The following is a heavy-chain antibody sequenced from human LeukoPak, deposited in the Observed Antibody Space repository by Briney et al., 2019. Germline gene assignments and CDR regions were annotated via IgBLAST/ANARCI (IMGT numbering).Heavy chain of an antibody. Sequence: PGESLKISCKGSGYSFTSYWIGWVRQMPGKGLEWMGIIYPGDSDTRYSPSFQGQVTISADKSTSTAYLQWSSLKASDTAMYYCARQVQNSGSYYGGPFDYWGQGTLVTVSS. CDR1: GYSFTSYW. V-gene: IGHV5-51*01. J-gene: IGHJ4*02. CDR3: ARQVQNSGSYYGGPFDY. CDR2: IYPGDSDT. D-gene: IGHD1-26*01.